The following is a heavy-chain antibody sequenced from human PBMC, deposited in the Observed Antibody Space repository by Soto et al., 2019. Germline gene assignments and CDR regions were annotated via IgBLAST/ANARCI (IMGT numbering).Heavy chain of an antibody. CDR3: ARGTPSPLIVRSSRGPWFDP. Sequence: PETLSLTCTVSGGSISSYYWSWIRQPPGKGLEWIGYMYYGGRTNYNPSLKSRVTISVDTSKMQVSLKLSSVTAADTAVYFCARGTPSPLIVRSSRGPWFDPWGQGTLVTVSS. CDR2: MYYGGRT. V-gene: IGHV4-59*08. D-gene: IGHD2-15*01. CDR1: GGSISSYY. J-gene: IGHJ5*02.